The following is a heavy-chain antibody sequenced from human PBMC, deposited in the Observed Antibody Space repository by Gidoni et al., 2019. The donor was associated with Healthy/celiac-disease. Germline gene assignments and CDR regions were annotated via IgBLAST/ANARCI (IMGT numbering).Heavy chain of an antibody. CDR1: GGSFSGYY. CDR3: ARSRGAMITMVRGKYYFDY. D-gene: IGHD3-10*01. V-gene: IGHV4-34*01. J-gene: IGHJ4*02. Sequence: QVQLQQWGAGLLKPSETLSLTCAVYGGSFSGYYWSWIRQPPGKGLEWIGEINHSGSTNYNPSLKSRVTISVDTSKNQFSLKLSSVTAADTAVYYCARSRGAMITMVRGKYYFDYWGQGTLVTVSS. CDR2: INHSGST.